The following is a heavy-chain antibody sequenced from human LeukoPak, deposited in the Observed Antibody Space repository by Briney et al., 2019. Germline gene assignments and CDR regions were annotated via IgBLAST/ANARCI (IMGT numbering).Heavy chain of an antibody. V-gene: IGHV4-61*02. D-gene: IGHD3-10*01. CDR3: ARGGRNYYGSGSYTPNWFDP. CDR1: GGSISSGSYY. J-gene: IGHJ5*02. Sequence: SETLSLTCTVSGGSISSGSYYWSWIRQPAGKGLEWIGRIYTSGSTNYNPSLKSRVTISVDTSKNQFSLKLSSVTAADTAVYYCARGGRNYYGSGSYTPNWFDPWGQGTLVTVSS. CDR2: IYTSGST.